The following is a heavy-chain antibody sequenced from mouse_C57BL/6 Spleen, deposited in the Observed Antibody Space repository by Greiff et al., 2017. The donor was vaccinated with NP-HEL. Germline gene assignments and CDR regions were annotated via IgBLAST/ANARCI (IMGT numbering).Heavy chain of an antibody. CDR1: GFTFSDYY. CDR2: ISNGGGST. J-gene: IGHJ1*03. CDR3: ARRDGNYWYFDV. Sequence: DVHLVESGGGLVQPGGSLKLSCAASGFTFSDYYMYWVRQTPEKRLEWVAYISNGGGSTYYPDTVKGRFTISRDNAKNTLYLQMSRLKSEDTAMYYCARRDGNYWYFDVWGTGTTVTVSS. V-gene: IGHV5-12*01. D-gene: IGHD2-1*01.